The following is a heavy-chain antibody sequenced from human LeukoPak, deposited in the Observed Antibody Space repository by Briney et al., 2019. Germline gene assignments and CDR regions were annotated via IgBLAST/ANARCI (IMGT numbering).Heavy chain of an antibody. J-gene: IGHJ4*02. CDR3: AKDLGPLTYYYDSSGYSGAFDS. Sequence: PGGSLRLSCAASGFTFSSYSMNWVRQAPGKGLEWVSSISSSSSYIYYADSVKGRFTISRDNAKTSLYLQMNSLRAEDMAFYYCAKDLGPLTYYYDSSGYSGAFDSWGQGTLVTVSS. CDR2: ISSSSSYI. CDR1: GFTFSSYS. V-gene: IGHV3-21*04. D-gene: IGHD3-22*01.